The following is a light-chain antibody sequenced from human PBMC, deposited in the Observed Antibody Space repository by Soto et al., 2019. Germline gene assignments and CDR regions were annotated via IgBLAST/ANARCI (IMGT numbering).Light chain of an antibody. CDR2: WAS. Sequence: DIVMTQSPDSLAVSLGERATINCKSSQSVLYSSNTKNYLAWYQQKPGQPPKMIFYWASTRESGVPYRFSGSGSGTDFTLTISSLQAEDGAVYYCQQYYTTPRTFGQGTKVEIK. V-gene: IGKV4-1*01. CDR1: QSVLYSSNTKNY. J-gene: IGKJ1*01. CDR3: QQYYTTPRT.